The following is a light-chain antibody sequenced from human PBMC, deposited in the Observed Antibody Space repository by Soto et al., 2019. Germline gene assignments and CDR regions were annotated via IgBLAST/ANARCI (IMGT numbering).Light chain of an antibody. CDR3: QHYNSYAEA. CDR1: QSISPY. CDR2: KAS. Sequence: DIQMTSAQFSLCATVGDRVTITCRARQSISPYLNWYQQKPGKAPKLLIYKASSLESGVPSRFSGSGSGTEFTLTISRLQPDYVAALHCQHYNSYAEAIGQ. J-gene: IGKJ1*01. V-gene: IGKV1-5*03.